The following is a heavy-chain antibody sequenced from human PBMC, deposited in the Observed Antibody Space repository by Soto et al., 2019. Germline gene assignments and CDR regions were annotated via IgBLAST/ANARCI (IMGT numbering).Heavy chain of an antibody. CDR2: ISGSGVST. V-gene: IGHV3-23*01. CDR1: GFTFSSYA. J-gene: IGHJ4*02. Sequence: EVQLLESGGGLVQPGGSLRLSCAASGFTFSSYAMSWVRQAPGKGLEWVSTISGSGVSTYYADSVKGRFTFSRDNSKNTLYQQMNSLRAEDTAVYYCAKRGRGAVAFDYWGQGTLVTVSS. D-gene: IGHD6-19*01. CDR3: AKRGRGAVAFDY.